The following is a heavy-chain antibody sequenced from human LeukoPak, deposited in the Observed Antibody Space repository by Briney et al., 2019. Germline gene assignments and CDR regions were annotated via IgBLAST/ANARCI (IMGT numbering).Heavy chain of an antibody. J-gene: IGHJ4*02. CDR2: INHSGST. D-gene: IGHD6-6*01. Sequence: SETLSLTCAVYGGSFSGYYWSWIRQPPGKGLEWIGEINHSGSTYYNPSLKSRVTISVDTSKNQFSLKLSSVTAADTAVYYCASNRIAARRGQNYYFDYWGQGTLVTVSS. CDR3: ASNRIAARRGQNYYFDY. CDR1: GGSFSGYY. V-gene: IGHV4-34*01.